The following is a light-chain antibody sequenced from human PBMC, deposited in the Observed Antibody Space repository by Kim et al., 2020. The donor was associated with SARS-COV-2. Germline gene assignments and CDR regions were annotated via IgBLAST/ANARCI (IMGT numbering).Light chain of an antibody. CDR2: GAS. CDR3: QQYGKAPIT. J-gene: IGKJ5*01. Sequence: SPSDSATLSCLVSHSGIRNALAWYQQKPGQAPRLLISGASNRATGIPDRFSGSGSGTDFTLTISRIDLEDVAVYHCQQYGKAPITFGQGTRLEIK. V-gene: IGKV3-20*01. CDR1: HSGIRNA.